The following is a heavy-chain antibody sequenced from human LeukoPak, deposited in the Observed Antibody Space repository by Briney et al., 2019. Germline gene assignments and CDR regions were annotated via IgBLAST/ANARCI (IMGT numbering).Heavy chain of an antibody. CDR3: ARGGGLDV. J-gene: IGHJ6*02. V-gene: IGHV3-7*03. Sequence: GGSLRLSCAASGFTFSSYWMNWACQAPGKGLEWVASINHNGNVNYYVDSVKGRFTISRDNAKNSLYLRMSNLRAEDTAVYFCARGGGLDVWGQGATVTVSS. CDR1: GFTFSSYW. CDR2: INHNGNVN. D-gene: IGHD3-16*01.